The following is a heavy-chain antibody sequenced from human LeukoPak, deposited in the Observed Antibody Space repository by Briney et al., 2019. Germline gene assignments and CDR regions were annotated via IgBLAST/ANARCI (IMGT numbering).Heavy chain of an antibody. CDR3: AKDSLNRTPLAWFDP. CDR2: ITVSGGNT. V-gene: IGHV3-23*01. J-gene: IGHJ5*02. Sequence: QTGGSLRLSCAASGFTFSSNAMSWVRQAPGKGLEWVSGITVSGGNTYYADSVKGRFTISRDNSENTLYLQMNSLRAEDTAVYYCAKDSLNRTPLAWFDPWGQGTLVTVSS. D-gene: IGHD2-15*01. CDR1: GFTFSSNA.